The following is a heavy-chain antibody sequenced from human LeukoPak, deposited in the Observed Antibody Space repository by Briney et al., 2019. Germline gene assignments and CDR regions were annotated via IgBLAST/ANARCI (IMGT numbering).Heavy chain of an antibody. Sequence: VPSAKVSCKASGYTFTSYDTNWVGQATGQGREWRGWMNPNSGKTGSAQKFHGRITMTRNTSISTAYMELSSLRSEAMAVYYCARDNGGTAMAYYYYYYMDVWGKGTTVTISS. J-gene: IGHJ6*03. D-gene: IGHD5-18*01. CDR2: MNPNSGKT. CDR1: GYTFTSYD. V-gene: IGHV1-8*01. CDR3: ARDNGGTAMAYYYYYYMDV.